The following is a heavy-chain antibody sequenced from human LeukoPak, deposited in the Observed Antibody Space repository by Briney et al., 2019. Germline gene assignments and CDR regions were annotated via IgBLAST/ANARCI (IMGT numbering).Heavy chain of an antibody. D-gene: IGHD6-6*01. V-gene: IGHV3-15*01. CDR1: GCTFSNAW. J-gene: IGHJ4*02. CDR2: IKSKTDGGTT. Sequence: TGGSLRLSCAASGCTFSNAWMSWVRQAPGKGLEWVDRIKSKTDGGTTDYAAPVKGRFTISRDDSKNTLYLQMNSLKTEDTAVYYCTTDMVAARPVDYWGQGTLVTVSS. CDR3: TTDMVAARPVDY.